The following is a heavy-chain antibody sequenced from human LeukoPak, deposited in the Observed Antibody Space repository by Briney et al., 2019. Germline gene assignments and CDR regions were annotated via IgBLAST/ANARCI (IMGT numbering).Heavy chain of an antibody. V-gene: IGHV3-48*01. CDR3: ARDTYNYGSSAYYFDY. CDR1: GFTFSSYS. D-gene: IGHD5-18*01. Sequence: TGGSLRLSCAASGFTFSSYSMNWVRQAPGKGLEWVSYISSSSSTIYYADSVKGRFTISRDNAKNSLYLQMNSLRAEDTAVYYCARDTYNYGSSAYYFDYWGQGTLVTVSS. J-gene: IGHJ4*02. CDR2: ISSSSSTI.